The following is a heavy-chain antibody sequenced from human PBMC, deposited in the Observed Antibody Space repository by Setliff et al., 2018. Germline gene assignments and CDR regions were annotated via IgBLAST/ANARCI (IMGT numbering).Heavy chain of an antibody. D-gene: IGHD3-3*01. Sequence: PSETLSLTCTVSGGSISSCSYYWGWIRQPPGKGLEWIGSIYYSGSTYYNPSLKSRVTISVDTSKNQFSLKLSSVTAADTAVYYCARRETYYNFWSGYYAYWGQGTLVTVSS. V-gene: IGHV4-39*07. J-gene: IGHJ4*02. CDR3: ARRETYYNFWSGYYAY. CDR1: GGSISSCSYY. CDR2: IYYSGST.